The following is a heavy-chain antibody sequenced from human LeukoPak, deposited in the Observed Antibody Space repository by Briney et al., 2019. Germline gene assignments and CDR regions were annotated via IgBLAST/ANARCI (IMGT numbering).Heavy chain of an antibody. CDR3: ARDLAYCGGDCYSTAFDI. CDR1: GYTFTSYA. J-gene: IGHJ3*02. CDR2: ITAGNGNT. D-gene: IGHD2-21*02. V-gene: IGHV1-3*01. Sequence: ASVKVSCKASGYTFTSYAMHWVRQAPGQRLEWMGWITAGNGNTKYSQKFQGRVTITRDTSASTAYMELSSLRSEDTAVYYCARDLAYCGGDCYSTAFDIWGQGTMVTVSS.